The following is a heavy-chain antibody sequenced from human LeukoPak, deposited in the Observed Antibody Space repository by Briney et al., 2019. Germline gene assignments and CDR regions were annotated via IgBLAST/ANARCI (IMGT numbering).Heavy chain of an antibody. CDR1: GYIFTSYW. CDR3: ARHRRLYEADY. Sequence: GESLMISCKGSGYIFTSYWIRWVRQMPGEGLELVGMIDPSGSYTNYSPSLQGHITISADRSLSTAYLQWSSLKASDTAMYYCARHRRLYEADYWGQGTLVTVSS. CDR2: IDPSGSYT. D-gene: IGHD5/OR15-5a*01. J-gene: IGHJ4*02. V-gene: IGHV5-10-1*01.